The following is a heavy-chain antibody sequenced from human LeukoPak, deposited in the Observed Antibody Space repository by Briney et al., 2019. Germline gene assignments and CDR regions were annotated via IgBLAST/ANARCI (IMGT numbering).Heavy chain of an antibody. CDR1: GYTFTSYG. D-gene: IGHD3-22*01. J-gene: IGHJ4*02. CDR3: ARDPSSGYYSDFDY. V-gene: IGHV1-18*01. Sequence: GASVKVSCKASGYTFTSYGISWVRQAPGQGLEWMGWISAYNGNTNYAQKLQGRVTMTTDTSTSTAYMELRSLRSGDTAVYYCARDPSSGYYSDFDYWGQGTLVTVSS. CDR2: ISAYNGNT.